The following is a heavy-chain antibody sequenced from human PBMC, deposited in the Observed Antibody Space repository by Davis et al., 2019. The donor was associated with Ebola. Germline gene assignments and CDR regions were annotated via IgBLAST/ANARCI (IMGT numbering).Heavy chain of an antibody. CDR3: ASLRRTITGMDDAFDI. J-gene: IGHJ3*02. V-gene: IGHV5-51*01. CDR2: IYTGDSDT. Sequence: GESLKISCQASGYTFTSHWIGWVRQMPGKGLDWMGIIYTGDSDTIYSPSFRGQVTISADKSIKTAFLQWSSLKASDTAMYYCASLRRTITGMDDAFDIWGQGTMVTVSS. D-gene: IGHD2-8*02. CDR1: GYTFTSHW.